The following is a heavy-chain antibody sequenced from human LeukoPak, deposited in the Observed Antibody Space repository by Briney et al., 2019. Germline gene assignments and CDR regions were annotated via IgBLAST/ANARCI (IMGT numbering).Heavy chain of an antibody. D-gene: IGHD3-3*01. CDR1: GGSISSGSYY. CDR2: IYTSGST. CDR3: ASMGKGPYDFWSGYYGFWFDP. Sequence: PSETLSLTCTVSGGSISSGSYYWSWIRQPAGKGLEWIGRIYTSGSTNYNPSLKSRVTISVDTSKNQFSLKLSSVTAADTAVYYCASMGKGPYDFWSGYYGFWFDPWGQGTLVTVSS. J-gene: IGHJ5*02. V-gene: IGHV4-61*02.